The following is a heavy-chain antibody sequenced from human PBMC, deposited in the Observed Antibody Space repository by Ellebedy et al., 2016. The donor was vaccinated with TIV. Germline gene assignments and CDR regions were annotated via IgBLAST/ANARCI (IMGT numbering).Heavy chain of an antibody. CDR2: IFHSGST. CDR3: AREARDLYSESYYAFAR. D-gene: IGHD1-26*01. J-gene: IGHJ4*02. CDR1: SAPSGYYF. V-gene: IGHV4-34*12. Sequence: SETLSLTXAVSSAPSGYYFWSWIRQPPGKGPEWIGEIFHSGSTNYNPSLKSRVTISVDKSKNQFSLKLTSVTAADTAVYYCAREARDLYSESYYAFARWGQGTLVTVSS.